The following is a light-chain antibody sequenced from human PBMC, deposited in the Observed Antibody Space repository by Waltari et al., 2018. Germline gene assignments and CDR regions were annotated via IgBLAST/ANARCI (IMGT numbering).Light chain of an antibody. V-gene: IGKV3-15*01. CDR2: AAS. CDR1: QHVDRS. CDR3: QQYNNWPPLT. J-gene: IGKJ4*01. Sequence: VMTQSPATLSVSSGETAPPSCRASQHVDRSVAWYQQRPGQPPRLLLSAASTRASGVPARFSGSGSGTGFTLTISSLQSEDSAVYYCQQYNNWPPLTFGGGTKVELK.